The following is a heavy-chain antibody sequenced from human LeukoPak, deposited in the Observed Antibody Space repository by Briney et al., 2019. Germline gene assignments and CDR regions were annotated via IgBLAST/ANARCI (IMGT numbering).Heavy chain of an antibody. D-gene: IGHD5-24*01. CDR2: INPSGGIT. J-gene: IGHJ4*02. CDR3: ARASRDGYFDY. V-gene: IGHV1-46*02. Sequence: GASVKVSFKASGYTFNSYYMYWVRQAPGQGLEWMGIINPSGGITTYAQKFHGRVTMTRDTSTSTVYMELSSLRSEDTAVYYCARASRDGYFDYWGQGTLVTVSS. CDR1: GYTFNSYY.